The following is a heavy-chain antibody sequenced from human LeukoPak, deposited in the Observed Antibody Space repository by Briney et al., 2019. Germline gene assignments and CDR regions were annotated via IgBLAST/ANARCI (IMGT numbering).Heavy chain of an antibody. V-gene: IGHV3-30*02. CDR3: AKPTEVYMTTLFY. CDR1: GFTFSSYG. J-gene: IGHJ4*02. CDR2: IRYDGSNK. D-gene: IGHD4-11*01. Sequence: GGSLRLSCAASGFTFSSYGMPWVRQAPGKGLEWVAFIRYDGSNKYYADSVKGRFTIYRDNSKNTLYLQMNSPRAEDTAVYYCAKPTEVYMTTLFYWGQGTLVTVSS.